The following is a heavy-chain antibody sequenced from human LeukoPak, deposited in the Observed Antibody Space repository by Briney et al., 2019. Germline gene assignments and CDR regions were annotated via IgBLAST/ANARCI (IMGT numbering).Heavy chain of an antibody. CDR2: LYSNGNT. D-gene: IGHD6-13*01. V-gene: IGHV3-53*01. Sequence: GSLRLSCAASGVTVSSNYMSWVRQVPGKGPEWVAVLYSNGNTFYGESVKGRFTISRDNSKNTLYLQMNSLRAEDTAVYYCARDGGIAAVTPPGYWGQGTLVTVSS. CDR1: GVTVSSNY. J-gene: IGHJ4*02. CDR3: ARDGGIAAVTPPGY.